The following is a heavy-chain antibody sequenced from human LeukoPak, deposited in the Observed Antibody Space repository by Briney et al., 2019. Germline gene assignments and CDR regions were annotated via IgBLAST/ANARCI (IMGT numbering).Heavy chain of an antibody. CDR2: INSDGSVT. J-gene: IGHJ1*01. CDR1: GFTFSSYW. Sequence: GGSLRLSCAASGFTFSSYWMHWVRQAPGKGLVWVSRINSDGSVTNYADSVKGRFTISRDNSKNSLYLQMNSLRTEDTALYYCAKGSPYILEYFQHWGQGTLVTVSS. D-gene: IGHD2-15*01. V-gene: IGHV3-74*01. CDR3: AKGSPYILEYFQH.